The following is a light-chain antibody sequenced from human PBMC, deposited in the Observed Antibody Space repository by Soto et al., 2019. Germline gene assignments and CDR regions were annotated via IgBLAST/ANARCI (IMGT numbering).Light chain of an antibody. V-gene: IGKV1-39*01. CDR3: QQSYNATFN. J-gene: IGKJ3*01. CDR2: AAS. Sequence: DIQMTQSPSPLSASVGDRIIITCRASQTIARYINWFQQKSGQPPKLLVYAASTLRHGVPSRFSASGSGSDFTLTINSLQPEDLATYYCQQSYNATFNFGPGTKVDIK. CDR1: QTIARY.